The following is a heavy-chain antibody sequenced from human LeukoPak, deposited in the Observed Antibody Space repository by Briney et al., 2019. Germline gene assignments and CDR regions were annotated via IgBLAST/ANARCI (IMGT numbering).Heavy chain of an antibody. CDR3: TTVIMITFGGVIVIPDY. J-gene: IGHJ4*02. V-gene: IGHV3-53*01. CDR1: GFTVSSNY. Sequence: PGGSLRLSCAASGFTVSSNYMSWVRQAPGKGLEWVSVIYSGGSTYYADSVKGRFTTSRDNSKNTLYLQMNSLKTEDTAVYYCTTVIMITFGGVIVIPDYWGQGTLVTVSS. CDR2: IYSGGST. D-gene: IGHD3-16*02.